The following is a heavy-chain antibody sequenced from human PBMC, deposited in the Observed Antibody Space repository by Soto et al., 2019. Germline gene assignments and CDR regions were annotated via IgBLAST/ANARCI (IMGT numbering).Heavy chain of an antibody. CDR3: AGGDYSGYYYTDV. CDR2: IYYSGST. CDR1: GGSISSGGYY. J-gene: IGHJ6*03. V-gene: IGHV4-31*03. Sequence: SETLSLTCTVSGGSISSGGYYWSWIRQHPGKGLEWIGYIYYSGSTYYNPSLKSRVTISVDTSKNQFSLKLSSVTAADTAVYYCAGGDYSGYYYTDVWGKGTTVTVSS. D-gene: IGHD4-4*01.